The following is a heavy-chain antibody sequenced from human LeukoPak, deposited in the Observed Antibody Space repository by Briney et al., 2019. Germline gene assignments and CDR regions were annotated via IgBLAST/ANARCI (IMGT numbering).Heavy chain of an antibody. V-gene: IGHV4-34*01. CDR2: INHSGST. D-gene: IGHD3-22*01. CDR1: GGSFSGYY. CDR3: ARGSMYHDGSGSLSY. Sequence: SETLSLTCAVYGGSFSGYYWSWIRQPPGKGLEWIGEINHSGSTNYNPSLKSRVTISVDTSKNQFSLKLSSVTAADTAVYYCARGSMYHDGSGSLSYWGQGTLVTVSS. J-gene: IGHJ4*02.